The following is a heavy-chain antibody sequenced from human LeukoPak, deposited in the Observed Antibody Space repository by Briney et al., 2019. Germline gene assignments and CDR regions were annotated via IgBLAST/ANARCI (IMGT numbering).Heavy chain of an antibody. V-gene: IGHV3-21*01. D-gene: IGHD2-15*01. CDR2: ISGTSTYI. CDR1: GFTFSTST. J-gene: IGHJ4*02. Sequence: PGGSLRLSCAASGFTFSTSTMNWVRQAPGKGLEWVSSISGTSTYISYADSVQGRFTISRDNSKDTLYLQMNSLRAEDTAVYYCAKTPGGSSDYWGQGTLVTVSS. CDR3: AKTPGGSSDY.